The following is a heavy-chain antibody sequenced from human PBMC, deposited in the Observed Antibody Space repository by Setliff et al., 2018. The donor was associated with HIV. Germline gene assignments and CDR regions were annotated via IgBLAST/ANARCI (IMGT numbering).Heavy chain of an antibody. CDR2: ISHSGSS. J-gene: IGHJ4*02. Sequence: SETLSLTCAVYGESFSPYYWNWIRQSPGKGLEWIGEISHSGSSNYSPSLESRLTISVDTSKNQVSLKLNSVTAADSAVYYCVRGATWGYFDSWGQGALVTVSS. CDR3: VRGATWGYFDS. V-gene: IGHV4-34*01. CDR1: GESFSPYY. D-gene: IGHD3-16*01.